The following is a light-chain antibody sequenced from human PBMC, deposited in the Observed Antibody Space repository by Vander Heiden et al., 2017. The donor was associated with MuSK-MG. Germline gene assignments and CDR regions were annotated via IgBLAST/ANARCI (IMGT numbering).Light chain of an antibody. CDR3: QAWDTGTVV. Sequence: SYELTQPPSVSVSPGQTASITCSGDKLGDKYAFWYQQKPGQSPGLVIYQHTRRPSGIPDRFSGSYSGNTATLTISGTQAMDEADYYCQAWDTGTVVFGGGTKLTVL. J-gene: IGLJ2*01. CDR2: QHT. V-gene: IGLV3-1*01. CDR1: KLGDKY.